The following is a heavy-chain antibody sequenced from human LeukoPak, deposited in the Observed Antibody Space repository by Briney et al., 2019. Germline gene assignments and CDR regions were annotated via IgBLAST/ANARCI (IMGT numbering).Heavy chain of an antibody. V-gene: IGHV4-59*01. D-gene: IGHD5-12*01. Sequence: PSETLSLTCTVSGGSINTYYWNWIRQSPGKGLEWLGYIYYSGSANYNPSLKSRVTISVNTSKNQFSLKLSSVTAADTAVYYCARGGQRVATIFDYWGQGTLVTVSA. CDR1: GGSINTYY. CDR3: ARGGQRVATIFDY. J-gene: IGHJ4*02. CDR2: IYYSGSA.